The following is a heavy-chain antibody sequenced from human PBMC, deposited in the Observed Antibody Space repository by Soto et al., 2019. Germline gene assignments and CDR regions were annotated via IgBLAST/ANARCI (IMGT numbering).Heavy chain of an antibody. CDR2: INPNSGGT. CDR1: GYTFTGYY. V-gene: IGHV1-2*04. Sequence: GASVKVSCKASGYTFTGYYMHCVRQAPGQGLEWMGWINPNSGGTNYAQKFQGWVTMTRDTSISTAYMELSRLRSDDTAVYYCARDYYSDFSGYYYYGMDVWGQGTTVTVSS. CDR3: ARDYYSDFSGYYYYGMDV. D-gene: IGHD3-10*01. J-gene: IGHJ6*02.